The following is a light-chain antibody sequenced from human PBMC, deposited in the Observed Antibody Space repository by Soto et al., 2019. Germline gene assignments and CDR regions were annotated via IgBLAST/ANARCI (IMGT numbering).Light chain of an antibody. V-gene: IGKV3D-15*01. CDR3: QQYNNWPRT. Sequence: VLTQSPGTLSLSPGARATLSCRASQTVSNNYLAWCQQKPGQAPRLLIYGASTRATGIPARFSGSGSGTEFTLTISSLQSEDFAVYYCQQYNNWPRTFGQGTKVDIK. CDR1: QTVSNN. J-gene: IGKJ1*01. CDR2: GAS.